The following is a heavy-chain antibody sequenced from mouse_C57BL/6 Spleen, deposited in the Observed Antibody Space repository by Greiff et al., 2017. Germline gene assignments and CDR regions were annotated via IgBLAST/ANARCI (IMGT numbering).Heavy chain of an antibody. CDR2: ISYDGSN. Sequence: ESGPGLVKPSQSLSLTCSVTGYSITSGYYWNWIRQFPGNKLEWMGYISYDGSNNYNPSLKNRISITRDTSKNQFFLKLNSVTTEDTATYYCAREGYYGSSYYAMDYRGQGTSVTVSS. CDR1: GYSITSGYY. V-gene: IGHV3-6*01. D-gene: IGHD1-1*01. J-gene: IGHJ4*01. CDR3: AREGYYGSSYYAMDY.